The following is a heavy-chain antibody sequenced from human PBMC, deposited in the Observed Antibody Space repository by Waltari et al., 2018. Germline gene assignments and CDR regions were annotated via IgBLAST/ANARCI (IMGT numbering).Heavy chain of an antibody. D-gene: IGHD3-22*01. J-gene: IGHJ4*02. V-gene: IGHV3-74*01. CDR2: INSEGSST. CDR1: GFTFSSYW. CDR3: ARVGGYYDSSGYYYY. Sequence: EVQLVESGGGLVQPGVSLRLSCAASGFTFSSYWMHWVRQAPGKGLVWVSRINSEGSSTSYADSVKGRFTISRDNAKNTLYLQMNSLRAEDTAVYYCARVGGYYDSSGYYYYWGQGTLVTVSS.